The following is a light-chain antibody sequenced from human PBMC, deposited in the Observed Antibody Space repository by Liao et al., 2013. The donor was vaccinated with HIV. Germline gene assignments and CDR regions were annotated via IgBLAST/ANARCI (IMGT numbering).Light chain of an antibody. CDR2: QDT. CDR1: KLGDKY. Sequence: SYVLTQPPSVSVSPGQTASITCFGDKLGDKYVSWYQQKPGQSPVMVIYQDTRRPSGIPERFSGSNSEYTATLTISETQAMDEADYYCQAWDSSSVVFGGGTKLT. V-gene: IGLV3-1*01. J-gene: IGLJ3*02. CDR3: QAWDSSSVV.